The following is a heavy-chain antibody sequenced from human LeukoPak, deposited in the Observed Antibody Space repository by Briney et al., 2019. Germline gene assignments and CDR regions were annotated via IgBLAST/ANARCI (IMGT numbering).Heavy chain of an antibody. CDR2: ISGSGGST. CDR3: AKPAYYSDSGSFPTQYYFDY. D-gene: IGHD3-10*01. V-gene: IGHV3-23*01. Sequence: PGGSLRLSCAASGFTFSSYAMSWVRQAPGKGLEWVSAISGSGGSTYYADSVKGRFTISRDNSKNTLYLQMSNLRADDTALFYCAKPAYYSDSGSFPTQYYFDYWGQGTLVTVSS. CDR1: GFTFSSYA. J-gene: IGHJ4*02.